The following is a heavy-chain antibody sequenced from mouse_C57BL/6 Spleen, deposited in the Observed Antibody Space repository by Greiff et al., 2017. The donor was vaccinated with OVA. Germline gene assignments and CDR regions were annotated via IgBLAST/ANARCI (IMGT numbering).Heavy chain of an antibody. D-gene: IGHD1-1*01. CDR3: ANYYGSSYWYFDV. Sequence: QVHVKQSGPELVKPGASVKISCKASGYAFSSSWMNWVKQRPGKGLEWIGRIYPGDGDTNYNGKFKGKATLTADKSSSTAYMQLSSLTSGDSAVYFCANYYGSSYWYFDVWGTGTTVTVSS. CDR1: GYAFSSSW. V-gene: IGHV1-82*01. J-gene: IGHJ1*03. CDR2: IYPGDGDT.